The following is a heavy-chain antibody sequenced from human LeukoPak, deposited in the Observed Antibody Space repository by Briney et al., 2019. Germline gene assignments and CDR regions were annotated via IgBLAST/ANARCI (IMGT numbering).Heavy chain of an antibody. J-gene: IGHJ3*02. Sequence: GGSLRLSCAASGFSFSTYVMHWVRQAPGKGLEWVAFIWSDGSIQNHADSVKGRFTISRDNSKNTLFLQMNSLRPEDTAAYYCAKDENAFDIWGQGTMVTVSS. CDR2: IWSDGSIQ. CDR1: GFSFSTYV. CDR3: AKDENAFDI. V-gene: IGHV3-30*02.